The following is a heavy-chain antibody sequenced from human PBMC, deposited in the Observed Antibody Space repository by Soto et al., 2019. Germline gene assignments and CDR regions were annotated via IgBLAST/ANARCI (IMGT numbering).Heavy chain of an antibody. J-gene: IGHJ4*02. CDR1: GGSISTSNW. V-gene: IGHV4-4*02. CDR3: ARARATIAAAAIFDC. CDR2: VYRTGST. Sequence: PSETLSLTCAVSGGSISTSNWWSWVRQPPGKGLEWIGEVYRTGSTNYNPSLESRLTISVDKSKNRFSLKLTSVTAADTAVYYCARARATIAAAAIFDCWGQGTLVTVSS. D-gene: IGHD6-13*01.